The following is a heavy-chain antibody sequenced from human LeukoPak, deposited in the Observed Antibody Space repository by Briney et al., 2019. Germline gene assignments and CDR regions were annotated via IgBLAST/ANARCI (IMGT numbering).Heavy chain of an antibody. CDR3: ATTTSWLPDAFDI. CDR2: IYHSGST. D-gene: IGHD2-2*01. CDR1: GYSISSGYY. J-gene: IGHJ3*02. V-gene: IGHV4-38-2*02. Sequence: SETLSLTCTVSGYSISSGYYWGWIRQPPGKGLEWIGSIYHSGSTYYNPSLKSRVTISVDTSKNQFSLKLSSVTAADTALYYCATTTSWLPDAFDIWGQGTMVTVSS.